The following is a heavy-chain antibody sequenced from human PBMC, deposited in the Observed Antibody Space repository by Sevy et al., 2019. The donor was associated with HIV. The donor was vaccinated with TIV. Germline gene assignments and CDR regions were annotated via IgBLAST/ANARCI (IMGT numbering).Heavy chain of an antibody. Sequence: GGSLRLSCAASGIAFSTYAMFWVRQAPGKGLEWVSSISASGYSTYYADSVKGRFTLSRDNSRNTLDLQMNSLGADDTAVYYCAKDFSDVYYYDSSATVDYWGQGTLVTVSS. CDR3: AKDFSDVYYYDSSATVDY. J-gene: IGHJ4*02. CDR1: GIAFSTYA. V-gene: IGHV3-23*01. CDR2: ISASGYST. D-gene: IGHD3-22*01.